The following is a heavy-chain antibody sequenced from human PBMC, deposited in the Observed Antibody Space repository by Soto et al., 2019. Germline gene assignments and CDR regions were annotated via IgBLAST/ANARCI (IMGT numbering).Heavy chain of an antibody. CDR1: GGSISSTDW. J-gene: IGHJ4*02. D-gene: IGHD1-26*01. CDR2: IYHGGST. Sequence: QVQLQESGPGLVKPSGTLSLTCAVSGGSISSTDWWSWVRQPPGKGLEWIGEIYHGGSTNYNPSLKCRVTISVDRSKTQFSLKVTSVTAADTAVYYCASAKSGGSYYFDYWGQGTLVTVSS. CDR3: ASAKSGGSYYFDY. V-gene: IGHV4-4*02.